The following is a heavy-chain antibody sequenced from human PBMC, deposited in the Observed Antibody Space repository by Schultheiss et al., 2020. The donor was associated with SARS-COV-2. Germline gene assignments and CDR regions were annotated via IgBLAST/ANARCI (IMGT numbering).Heavy chain of an antibody. CDR2: ISGSGGST. V-gene: IGHV3-23*01. CDR3: AKDTHYSYFDY. D-gene: IGHD3-10*01. J-gene: IGHJ4*02. CDR1: GFTVSSNY. Sequence: GGSLRLSCAASGFTVSSNYMSWIRQAPGKGLEWVSAISGSGGSTYYADSVKGRFTISRDNSKNTLYLQMNSLRAEDTAVYYCAKDTHYSYFDYWGQGTLVTRLL.